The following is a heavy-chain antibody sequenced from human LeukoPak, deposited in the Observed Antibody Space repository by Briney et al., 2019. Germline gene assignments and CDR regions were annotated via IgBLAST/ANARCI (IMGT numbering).Heavy chain of an antibody. Sequence: SETLSLTCSVSGASISSGSNYWGWIRQPPGKTLGWIGSIYSSGSTYYNPSLKSRVIITIDTPKNHFSLTLSSVTAADTAVYYCARSDGYGLVGIWGQGTMVTVSS. D-gene: IGHD3-10*01. CDR2: IYSSGST. V-gene: IGHV4-39*07. CDR3: ARSDGYGLVGI. J-gene: IGHJ3*02. CDR1: GASISSGSNY.